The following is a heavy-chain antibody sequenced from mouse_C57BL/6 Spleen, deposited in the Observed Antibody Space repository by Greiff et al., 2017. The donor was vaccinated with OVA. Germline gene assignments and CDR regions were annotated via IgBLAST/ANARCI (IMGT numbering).Heavy chain of an antibody. J-gene: IGHJ2*01. V-gene: IGHV1-52*01. CDR3: ARDIIYVREYYFDY. Sequence: QVQLKQPGAELVRPGSSVKLSCKASGYTFTSYWMHWVKQRPIQGLEWIGNIDPSDSETHYNQKFKDKATLTVDKSSSTAYMQLSSLTSEESAVYYSARDIIYVREYYFDYGGQGTTLTVSA. CDR2: IDPSDSET. CDR1: GYTFTSYW. D-gene: IGHD1-1*01.